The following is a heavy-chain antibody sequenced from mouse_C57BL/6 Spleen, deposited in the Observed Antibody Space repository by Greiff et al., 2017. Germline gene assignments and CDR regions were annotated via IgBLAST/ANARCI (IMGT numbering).Heavy chain of an antibody. CDR1: GYPFTSYW. CDR2: IYPGSGST. CDR3: ARGDLYYFDY. Sequence: VQLQQPGAELVKPGASVKMSCKASGYPFTSYWITWVKQRPGQGLAWIGDIYPGSGSTNYNEKFKSKATLTVDTSSSTAYMQLSSLTSEDSAVYYCARGDLYYFDYWGQGTTLTVSS. J-gene: IGHJ2*01. V-gene: IGHV1-55*01. D-gene: IGHD3-3*01.